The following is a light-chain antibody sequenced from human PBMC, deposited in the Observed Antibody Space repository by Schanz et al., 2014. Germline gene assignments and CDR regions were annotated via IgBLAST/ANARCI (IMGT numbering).Light chain of an antibody. J-gene: IGKJ4*01. CDR1: QSINNW. V-gene: IGKV1-5*01. CDR3: QQYSTYS. CDR2: DAS. Sequence: DIQMTQSPSTLSASVGDRVVITCRASQSINNWLAWYQQKPGKAPKLLIYDASNLETGVPSRFRGTGSGTEFTLTINSLQPDDFATYFCQQYSTYSFGGGTKVDFK.